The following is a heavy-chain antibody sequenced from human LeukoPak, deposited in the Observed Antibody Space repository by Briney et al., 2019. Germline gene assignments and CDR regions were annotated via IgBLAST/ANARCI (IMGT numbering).Heavy chain of an antibody. CDR3: ASYVTAGDFDY. D-gene: IGHD1-14*01. V-gene: IGHV3-30-3*01. Sequence: GGSLRPSCAASGFTFSSYAMHWVRQAPGKGLEWVAVISYDGSNKYYADSVKGRFTISRDNSKNTLYLQMNSLRAEDTAVYYCASYVTAGDFDYWGQGTLVTVSS. CDR1: GFTFSSYA. CDR2: ISYDGSNK. J-gene: IGHJ4*02.